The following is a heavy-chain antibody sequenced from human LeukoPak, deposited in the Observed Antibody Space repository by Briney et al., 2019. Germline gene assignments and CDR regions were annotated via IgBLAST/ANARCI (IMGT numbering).Heavy chain of an antibody. CDR3: ARHQQGDSSSPSFDY. CDR2: IYYSGST. CDR1: GGSISSYY. D-gene: IGHD6-6*01. J-gene: IGHJ4*02. Sequence: SETLSLTCTVSGGSISSYYWSWIRQPPGKGLEWIGYIYYSGSTNYNPSLKSRVTISVDTSKNQFSLKLSSVTAADTAVYYCARHQQGDSSSPSFDYWGQGTLVTVSS. V-gene: IGHV4-59*08.